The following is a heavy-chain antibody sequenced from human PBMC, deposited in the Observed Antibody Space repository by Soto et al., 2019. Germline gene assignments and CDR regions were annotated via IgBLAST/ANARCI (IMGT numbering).Heavy chain of an antibody. CDR3: ASLYCSGGSCYGRVYFDY. CDR2: INHSGST. Sequence: SETLSLTCAVYGGSFRGYYWSWISQPPGKGLEWIGEINHSGSTNYNPSLKSRVTISVDTSKNQFSLKLSSVTAADTAVYYCASLYCSGGSCYGRVYFDYWGQGTLVTVSS. J-gene: IGHJ4*02. D-gene: IGHD2-15*01. V-gene: IGHV4-34*01. CDR1: GGSFRGYY.